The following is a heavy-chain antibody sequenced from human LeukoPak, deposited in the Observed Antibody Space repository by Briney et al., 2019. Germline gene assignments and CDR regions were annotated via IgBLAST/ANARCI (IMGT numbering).Heavy chain of an antibody. Sequence: GGSLRLSCAASEFTFSNSWMSWVRQAPGKGLEWVGNINQDGSMTHYVDSVKGRFTISRDNGKNSLYLQVINLRVEDTAVYYCAREVGSPAVRAAFDLWGQGTLVTVSS. D-gene: IGHD2-15*01. CDR1: EFTFSNSW. CDR2: INQDGSMT. V-gene: IGHV3-7*01. CDR3: AREVGSPAVRAAFDL. J-gene: IGHJ3*01.